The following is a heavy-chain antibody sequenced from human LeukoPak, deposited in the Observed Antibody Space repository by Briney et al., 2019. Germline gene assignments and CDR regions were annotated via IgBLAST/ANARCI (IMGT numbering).Heavy chain of an antibody. J-gene: IGHJ4*02. CDR1: GFTFDDYA. CDR2: ISWNSGSI. Sequence: PGGSLRLSCAASGFTFDDYAMHWVRQAPGKGLEWVSGISWNSGSIGYADSVKGRFTISRDNAKNSLYLQMNSLRAEDTAVYYCARVRGYIYGYVYWGQGTLVTVSS. V-gene: IGHV3-9*01. D-gene: IGHD5-18*01. CDR3: ARVRGYIYGYVY.